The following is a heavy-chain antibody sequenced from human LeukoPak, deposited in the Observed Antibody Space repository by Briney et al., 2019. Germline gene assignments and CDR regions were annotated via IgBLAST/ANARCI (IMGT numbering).Heavy chain of an antibody. CDR2: IYHTGST. CDR3: ARVVGATSHDTFDV. CDR1: GDCISSAYS. J-gene: IGHJ3*01. D-gene: IGHD1-26*01. V-gene: IGHV4-30-2*01. Sequence: PSETLSLTCAVSGDCISSAYSWSWIRQPPGKGLEWIGYIYHTGSTSYNPSLKTRVTISIDRPRNQFSLKLSSVTAADTAMYYCARVVGATSHDTFDVWAKGQWSPSLQ.